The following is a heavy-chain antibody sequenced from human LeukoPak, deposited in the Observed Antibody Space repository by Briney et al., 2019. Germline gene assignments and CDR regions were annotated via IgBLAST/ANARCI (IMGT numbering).Heavy chain of an antibody. Sequence: GRSLRLSCAASGFTFSSYGMHWVRQAPGKGLEWVAVIWYDGSNKYYADSVKGRFTISRENSKNTLYLQMNSLRAEDTAVYYCARDRYGSGSYYFYYYGMDVWGQGTTVTVS. CDR3: ARDRYGSGSYYFYYYGMDV. V-gene: IGHV3-33*01. J-gene: IGHJ6*02. D-gene: IGHD3-10*01. CDR2: IWYDGSNK. CDR1: GFTFSSYG.